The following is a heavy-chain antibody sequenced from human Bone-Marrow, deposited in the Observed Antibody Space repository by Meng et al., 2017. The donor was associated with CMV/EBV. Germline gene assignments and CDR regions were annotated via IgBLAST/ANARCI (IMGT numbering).Heavy chain of an antibody. V-gene: IGHV1-2*02. CDR3: ARVRDSSGWYHLDD. J-gene: IGHJ4*01. Sequence: ASVKVSCKASGYTFTGYYMHWVRQAPGQGLEWMGWINPNSGGTNYAQKFQGRVTMTRDTSISTAYMELSRLRSDDTAVYYCARVRDSSGWYHLDDWGHGTLVTVSS. CDR2: INPNSGGT. D-gene: IGHD6-19*01. CDR1: GYTFTGYY.